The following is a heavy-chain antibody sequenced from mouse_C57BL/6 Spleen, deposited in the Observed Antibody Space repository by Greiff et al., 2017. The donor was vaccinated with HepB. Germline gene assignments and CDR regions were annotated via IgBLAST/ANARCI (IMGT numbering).Heavy chain of an antibody. J-gene: IGHJ3*01. CDR2: IDPETGGT. CDR3: TRGREFAY. CDR1: GYTFTDYE. Sequence: VQRVESGAELVRPGASVTLSCKASGYTFTDYEMHWVKQTPVHGLEWIGAIDPETGGTAYNQKFKGKAILTADKSSSTAYMELRSLTSEDSAVYYCTRGREFAYWGQGTLVTVSA. V-gene: IGHV1-15*01.